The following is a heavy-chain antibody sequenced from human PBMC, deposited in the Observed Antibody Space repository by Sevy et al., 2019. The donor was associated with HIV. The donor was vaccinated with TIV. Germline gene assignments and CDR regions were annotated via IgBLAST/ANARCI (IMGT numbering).Heavy chain of an antibody. V-gene: IGHV4-59*01. CDR3: ARGYDSSGTIPN. J-gene: IGHJ4*02. Sequence: SETLSLTCTVSGGSISSYYWSWIRQPPGKGLEWIGYIYYSGSTNYNPSLKSRVTISVDTSKNQFSLKLSSLTAADTAVYYCARGYDSSGTIPNWGQGTLVTVSS. CDR2: IYYSGST. CDR1: GGSISSYY. D-gene: IGHD3-22*01.